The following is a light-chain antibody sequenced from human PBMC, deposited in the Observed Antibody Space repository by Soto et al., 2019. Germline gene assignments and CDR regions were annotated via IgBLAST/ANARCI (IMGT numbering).Light chain of an antibody. CDR3: SSYTSISALDV. CDR2: EVY. CDR1: RTDVGGFNH. V-gene: IGLV2-14*01. J-gene: IGLJ1*01. Sequence: QSVLTQPASVSGSPGQSITISCTGTRTDVGGFNHVSWYQQHPGKAPKVIIYEVYNRPSGVSSRFSGSKSGNTASLTISGLQAEDEADYYCSSYTSISALDVFGTGTK.